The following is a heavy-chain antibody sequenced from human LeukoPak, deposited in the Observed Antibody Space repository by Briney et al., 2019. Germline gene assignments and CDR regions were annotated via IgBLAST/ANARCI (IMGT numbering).Heavy chain of an antibody. Sequence: GGSLRLSCAASGFTFSSYWMSWVRQAPGKGLEWVANIKQDGSEKYYVDSVKGRFTISRDNAKNSLYLQMNSLRAEDTAVYYCARLLRFSGVYFDCWGQGTLVTVSS. CDR3: ARLLRFSGVYFDC. CDR1: GFTFSSYW. J-gene: IGHJ4*02. V-gene: IGHV3-7*03. CDR2: IKQDGSEK.